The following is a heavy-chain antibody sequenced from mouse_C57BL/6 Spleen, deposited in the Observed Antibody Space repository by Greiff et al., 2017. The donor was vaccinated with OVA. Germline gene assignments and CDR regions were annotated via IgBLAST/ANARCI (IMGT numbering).Heavy chain of an antibody. CDR3: ARDLGGPFAY. CDR2: ISDGGSYT. CDR1: GFTFSSYA. J-gene: IGHJ3*01. V-gene: IGHV5-4*01. D-gene: IGHD3-3*01. Sequence: EVKLVESGGGLVKPGGSLKLSCAASGFTFSSYAMSWVRQTPEKRLEWVATISDGGSYTYYPDKVKGRFTISRDNAKNNLYLQMSHLKSEDTAMYYCARDLGGPFAYWGQGTLVTVSA.